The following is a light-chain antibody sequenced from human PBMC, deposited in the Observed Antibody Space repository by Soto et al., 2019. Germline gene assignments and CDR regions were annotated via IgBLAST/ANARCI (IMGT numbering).Light chain of an antibody. V-gene: IGKV1-5*01. CDR1: RSISDW. Sequence: DIQITQSPSSLSPSVGDRVTITCRASRSISDWLAWYQQKPGKAPELLIFDASNLNSGVSSRFSGSGSGTEFTLTISRLQPDDVETDDCLQYSSHSWTFGQGTKVDIK. CDR2: DAS. J-gene: IGKJ1*01. CDR3: LQYSSHSWT.